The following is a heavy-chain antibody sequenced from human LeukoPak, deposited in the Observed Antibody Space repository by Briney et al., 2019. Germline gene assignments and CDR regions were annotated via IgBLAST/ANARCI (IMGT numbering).Heavy chain of an antibody. CDR2: INPSGGST. CDR1: GYTFTSYY. V-gene: IGHV1-46*01. D-gene: IGHD2-15*01. Sequence: PAASVKVSCKASGYTFTSYYMHWVRQAPGQGLEWMGIINPSGGSTSYAQKFQGRVTMTRDMSTSTVYMELSSLRSEDTAVYYCAREFWIGGYCSGGSCYPYYYYYMDVWGKGTTVTISS. J-gene: IGHJ6*03. CDR3: AREFWIGGYCSGGSCYPYYYYYMDV.